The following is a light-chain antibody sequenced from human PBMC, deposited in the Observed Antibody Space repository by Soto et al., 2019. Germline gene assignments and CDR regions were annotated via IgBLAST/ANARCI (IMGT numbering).Light chain of an antibody. CDR1: QSVSSN. CDR2: GAS. CDR3: QQYNNWPRIT. V-gene: IGKV3D-15*01. Sequence: EIVMTHSPATLAVSPWERAALSCRASQSVSSNLAWYQQKPGQAPRLLIYGASTRATGIPARFSGSGSGTEFTLTISSLQSEDFAVYYCQQYNNWPRITFGQGTRLEIK. J-gene: IGKJ5*01.